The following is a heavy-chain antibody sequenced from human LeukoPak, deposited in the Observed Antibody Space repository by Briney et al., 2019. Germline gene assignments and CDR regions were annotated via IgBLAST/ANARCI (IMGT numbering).Heavy chain of an antibody. Sequence: PGGSLRLSCAASGFTFSDYYMSWIRQAPGKGLEWVSYISSSGSTIYYADSVKGRFTISRDNAKNSLYLQMNSLRAEDTAVYYCARGFSTGDIEPDSWMHAFDIWGQGTMVTVSS. J-gene: IGHJ3*02. V-gene: IGHV3-11*04. D-gene: IGHD2-15*01. CDR2: ISSSGSTI. CDR1: GFTFSDYY. CDR3: ARGFSTGDIEPDSWMHAFDI.